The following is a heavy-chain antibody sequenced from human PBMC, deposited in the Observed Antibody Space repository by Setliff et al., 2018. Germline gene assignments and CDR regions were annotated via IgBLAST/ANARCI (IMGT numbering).Heavy chain of an antibody. CDR2: FTPILLTP. D-gene: IGHD3-3*01. V-gene: IGHV1-69*06. J-gene: IGHJ4*02. Sequence: SVKVSCKASGGTFDSYSFTWLRQAPGQGLEWVGGFTPILLTPNYAQKFQGRITITADKSTSTAYLELSGLRSDDTAVYFCARPRSPKISIFGVTPFDYWGQGTLVTVSS. CDR1: GGTFDSYS. CDR3: ARPRSPKISIFGVTPFDY.